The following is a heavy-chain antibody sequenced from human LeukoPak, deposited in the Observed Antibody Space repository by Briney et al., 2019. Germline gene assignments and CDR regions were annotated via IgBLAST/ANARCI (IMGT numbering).Heavy chain of an antibody. CDR3: ARVIGVVPAATDAFDI. CDR1: GYTFTCYY. D-gene: IGHD2-2*01. V-gene: IGHV1-2*02. CDR2: INPNSGGT. Sequence: ASVKVSCKASGYTFTCYYMHWVRQAPGQGLEWMGWINPNSGGTNYAQKFQGRVTMTRDTSISTAYMELSRLRSDDPAVYYCARVIGVVPAATDAFDIWGQGTMVTVSS. J-gene: IGHJ3*02.